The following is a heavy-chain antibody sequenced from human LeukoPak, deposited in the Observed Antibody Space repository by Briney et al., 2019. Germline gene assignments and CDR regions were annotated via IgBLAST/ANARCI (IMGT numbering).Heavy chain of an antibody. D-gene: IGHD2-21*02. CDR2: IIPILSIA. Sequence: GASVKVSCKASGGTFSSYAISWVRQAPGQGLEWMGRIIPILSIANYAQKFQGRVTITADKSTSTAYMELSSLRSEDTAVYYCARAVYCGGDCYSSFVYWGQGTLVTVSS. J-gene: IGHJ4*02. CDR3: ARAVYCGGDCYSSFVY. V-gene: IGHV1-69*04. CDR1: GGTFSSYA.